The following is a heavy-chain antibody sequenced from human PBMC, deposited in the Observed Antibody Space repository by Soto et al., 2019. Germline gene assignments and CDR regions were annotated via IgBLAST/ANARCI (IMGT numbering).Heavy chain of an antibody. CDR1: GFTFDDYA. J-gene: IGHJ4*02. Sequence: EVQLVESGGGLVQPGRSLRLSCAASGFTFDDYAMHWVRQAPGKGLEWVSGISWNSGSIGYADSVKGRFTISRDNAKNSLYLQMNSLRAEDTALYYCAKDIMSRAMITFGGVIVIPGGFDYRGQGTLVTVSS. CDR3: AKDIMSRAMITFGGVIVIPGGFDY. V-gene: IGHV3-9*01. CDR2: ISWNSGSI. D-gene: IGHD3-16*02.